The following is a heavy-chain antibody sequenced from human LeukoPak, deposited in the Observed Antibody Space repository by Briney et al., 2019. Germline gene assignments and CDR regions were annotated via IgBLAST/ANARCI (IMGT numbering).Heavy chain of an antibody. CDR2: LSDTSSMI. CDR1: GFPFSTYA. V-gene: IGHV3-23*01. CDR3: VKDGGIYPAWYFDC. J-gene: IGHJ4*02. D-gene: IGHD1-26*01. Sequence: PGGSLRLPCAASGFPFSTYAMTWVRQAPGKGLEWVSTLSDTSSMIYYADSVKGRFTIPRDNSKNTVYLQMNSLRVDDTAVYYCVKDGGIYPAWYFDCWGQGTLVTVSS.